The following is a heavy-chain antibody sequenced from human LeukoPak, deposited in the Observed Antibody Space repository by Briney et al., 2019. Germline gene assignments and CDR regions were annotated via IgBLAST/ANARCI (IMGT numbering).Heavy chain of an antibody. CDR2: IRSRTNSYAT. CDR1: GFTFSGSA. V-gene: IGHV3-73*01. CDR3: TALGVAAY. D-gene: IGHD6-19*01. Sequence: GGSLKLSCAASGFTFSGSALPWVRQASGKGLEWVGRIRSRTNSYATVYAASVKGRFTISRDDSKNMAYLQMNSPKTEDTAVYYCTALGVAAYWGQGTLVTVSS. J-gene: IGHJ4*02.